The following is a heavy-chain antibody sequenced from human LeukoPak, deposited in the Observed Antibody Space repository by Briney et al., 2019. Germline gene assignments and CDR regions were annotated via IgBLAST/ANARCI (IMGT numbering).Heavy chain of an antibody. J-gene: IGHJ5*02. CDR3: ARGVGGSYYNWFDP. CDR1: GYTFTSYD. D-gene: IGHD1-26*01. Sequence: GASVNVSCKASGYTFTSYDINCVRQATGQGLEWMGWMNPNSGNTGYAQKFQGRVTMTRNTSISTAYMELSSLRSEDTAVYYCARGVGGSYYNWFDPWGQGTLVTVSS. V-gene: IGHV1-8*01. CDR2: MNPNSGNT.